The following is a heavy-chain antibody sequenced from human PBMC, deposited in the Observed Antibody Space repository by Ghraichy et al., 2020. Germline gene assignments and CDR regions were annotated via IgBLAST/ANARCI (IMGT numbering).Heavy chain of an antibody. CDR3: ARGSFDPRWGDY. D-gene: IGHD3-16*02. CDR2: ISSSSSYI. CDR1: GFTFSSYS. Sequence: GGSLRLSCAASGFTFSSYSMNWVRQAPGKGLEWVSSISSSSSYIYYADSVKGRFTISRDNAKNSLYLQMNSLRAEDTAVYYCARGSFDPRWGDYWGQGTLVTVSS. J-gene: IGHJ4*02. V-gene: IGHV3-21*01.